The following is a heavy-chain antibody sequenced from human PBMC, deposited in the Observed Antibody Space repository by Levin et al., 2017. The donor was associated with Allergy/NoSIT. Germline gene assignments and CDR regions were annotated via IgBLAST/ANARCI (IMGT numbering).Heavy chain of an antibody. CDR3: ARSLPHTVGAKRGFDY. Sequence: LRLSCTVSGGSISSGGYYWSWIRQYPGKGLECIGYIYDSGSTYYNPSLKSRINISLDTSKNQFSLKLSSVTAADTAVYYCARSLPHTVGAKRGFDYWGQGTLVTVCS. J-gene: IGHJ4*02. CDR1: GGSISSGGYY. V-gene: IGHV4-31*03. CDR2: IYDSGST. D-gene: IGHD4-23*01.